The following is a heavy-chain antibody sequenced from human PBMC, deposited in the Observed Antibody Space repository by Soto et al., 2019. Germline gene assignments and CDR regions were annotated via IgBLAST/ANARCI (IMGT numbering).Heavy chain of an antibody. Sequence: PGGSLRLSCAASGFTFSSYGMHGFRQAPGKGLEWVAVIWYDGSNKYYADSVKGRFIISRDNSKNTLYLQMNSLRAEDTAVYYCARELGYCSSTSCYKGYYGMDVWGPGTTVTVSS. V-gene: IGHV3-33*01. CDR1: GFTFSSYG. CDR2: IWYDGSNK. CDR3: ARELGYCSSTSCYKGYYGMDV. J-gene: IGHJ6*02. D-gene: IGHD2-2*02.